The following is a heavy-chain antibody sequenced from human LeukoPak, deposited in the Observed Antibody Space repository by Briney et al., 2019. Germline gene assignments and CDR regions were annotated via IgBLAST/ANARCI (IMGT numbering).Heavy chain of an antibody. V-gene: IGHV3-48*03. CDR1: GFTFSSYE. CDR3: AATYFYDSPLAFDI. Sequence: GGSLRLSCAASGFTFSSYEMNWVRQAPGKGLEWVSYISSSGSTIYYADSVKGRFTISRDNAKNSLYLQMNSLRAEDTAVYYCAATYFYDSPLAFDIWGQGTMVTVSS. D-gene: IGHD3-22*01. J-gene: IGHJ3*02. CDR2: ISSSGSTI.